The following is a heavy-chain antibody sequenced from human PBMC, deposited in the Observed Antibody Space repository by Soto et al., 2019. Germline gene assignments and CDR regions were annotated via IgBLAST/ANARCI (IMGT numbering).Heavy chain of an antibody. CDR3: ARVPLVASAAATRGWFDP. V-gene: IGHV3-72*01. D-gene: IGHD2-15*01. J-gene: IGHJ5*02. CDR2: IRNKANSYAT. CDR1: GFSFSDHY. Sequence: EMQLVESGGDLVQPGGSLRLSCAASGFSFSDHYMDWVRQAPGKGLEWVGRIRNKANSYATEYAASVKGRFTISRDDSKNSLYLQMNSLKTEDTAVYYCARVPLVASAAATRGWFDPWGQGTLVTVSS.